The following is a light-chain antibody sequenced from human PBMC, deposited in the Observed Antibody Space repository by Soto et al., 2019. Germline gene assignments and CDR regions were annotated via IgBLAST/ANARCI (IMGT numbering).Light chain of an antibody. J-gene: IGLJ1*01. CDR1: SSDVGGYSY. Sequence: QSDLTQPRSVSGSPGQSVTISCTGTSSDVGGYSYVSWYQQHPGKAPKLMIYDATQRPSGVPDRFSGSKSGNTASLTISGLQAEDEADYYCCSYTARDSYVFGTGTKVTVL. CDR3: CSYTARDSYV. CDR2: DAT. V-gene: IGLV2-11*01.